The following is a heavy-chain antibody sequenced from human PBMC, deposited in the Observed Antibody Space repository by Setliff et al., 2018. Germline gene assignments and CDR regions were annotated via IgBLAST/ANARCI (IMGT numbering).Heavy chain of an antibody. J-gene: IGHJ5*02. CDR3: GRGFSRIEGWGNWFDP. CDR2: INHSGSS. D-gene: IGHD2-15*01. Sequence: PSETLSLTCAVYGGSFSGYYWSWIRQPPGKGLEWIGEINHSGSSNYNASLKSRLIITRDTSKNQISLKLTSVTAADTAVYYCGRGFSRIEGWGNWFDPWGQGILVTVSS. CDR1: GGSFSGYY. V-gene: IGHV4-34*01.